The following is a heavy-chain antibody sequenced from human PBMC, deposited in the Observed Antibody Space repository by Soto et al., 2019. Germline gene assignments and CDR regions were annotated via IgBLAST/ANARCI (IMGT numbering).Heavy chain of an antibody. J-gene: IGHJ6*02. CDR3: ARETSQNVYSHYGMDV. Sequence: SETLSLTCALYGGSFSGFYWSWIRQPPGKGLEWIGEINDSGTTNYNPSLKSRVTISADTSKTHFSLRLTSVTAADTAVYYCARETSQNVYSHYGMDVCGQGPTVTVSS. V-gene: IGHV4-34*01. CDR1: GGSFSGFY. CDR2: INDSGTT.